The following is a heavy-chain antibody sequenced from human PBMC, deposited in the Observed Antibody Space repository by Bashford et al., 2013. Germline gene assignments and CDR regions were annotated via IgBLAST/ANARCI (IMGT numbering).Heavy chain of an antibody. CDR1: GYTFSDYY. Sequence: ASVKVSCKASGYTFSDYYLHWVRQAPGQGLEWMGLIGPGGAGTRYAQKFQGRVTMTDDTSTSTVYMELSSLRSEDTAVYYCARGSGALPDYNWFDPWGLGALVTVSS. V-gene: IGHV1-46*01. CDR2: IGPGGAGT. CDR3: ARGSGALPDYNWFDP. J-gene: IGHJ5*02. D-gene: IGHD3-10*01.